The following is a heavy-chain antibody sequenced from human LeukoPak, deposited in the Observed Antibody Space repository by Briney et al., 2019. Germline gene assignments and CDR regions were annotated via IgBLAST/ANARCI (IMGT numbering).Heavy chain of an antibody. V-gene: IGHV3-30-3*01. CDR2: ISYDGSNK. CDR1: GFTFSSYA. CDR3: APLDAFDI. Sequence: PGRSLRLSCAASGFTFSSYAMHWVRQAPGKGLEWVAVISYDGSNKYYADSVKGRFTISRDNSKNTLYLQMNSLRAEDTAVYYCAPLDAFDIWGQGTMVTVSS. J-gene: IGHJ3*02.